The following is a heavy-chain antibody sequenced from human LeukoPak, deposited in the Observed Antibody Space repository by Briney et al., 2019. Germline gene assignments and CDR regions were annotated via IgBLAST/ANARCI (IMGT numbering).Heavy chain of an antibody. CDR2: IYHYGTT. CDR1: GYSISSGYY. V-gene: IGHV4-38-2*02. J-gene: IGHJ6*02. CDR3: ARVYTRDQWLVLNGMDV. Sequence: PSETLSLTCTVSGYSISSGYYWGWIRQPPGKGLEWIASIYHYGTTYYNPSLKSRVTISVDTSKNQFSLKLSSVTAADTAVYYCARVYTRDQWLVLNGMDVWGQGTTVTVSS. D-gene: IGHD6-19*01.